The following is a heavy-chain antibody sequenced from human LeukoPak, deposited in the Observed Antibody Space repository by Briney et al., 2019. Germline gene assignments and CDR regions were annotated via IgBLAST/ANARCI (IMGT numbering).Heavy chain of an antibody. Sequence: ASVKVSRKASGYTFTGYYMHWVRQAPGQGLEWMGRINPNSGGTNYAQKFQGRVTMTRDTSISTAYMELSRLRSDDTAVYYCARGKPIAYYYDSSGRRGDYWGQGTLVTVSS. V-gene: IGHV1-2*06. CDR3: ARGKPIAYYYDSSGRRGDY. CDR2: INPNSGGT. D-gene: IGHD3-22*01. CDR1: GYTFTGYY. J-gene: IGHJ4*02.